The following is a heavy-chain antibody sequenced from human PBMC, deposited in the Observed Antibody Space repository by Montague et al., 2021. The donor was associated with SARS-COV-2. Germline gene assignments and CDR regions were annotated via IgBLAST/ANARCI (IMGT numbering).Heavy chain of an antibody. CDR3: ARGHQGVAMIVVVMIGAEYYFDY. V-gene: IGHV4-34*01. Sequence: SETRSLTCAVYGGSFNDYYWSWIRQPPGKGLEWIGEINHGGSTNYSPSLKSRVTISADTSKNQFSLKLKSVTAADTANYYCARGHQGVAMIVVVMIGAEYYFDYWGQGSLVTVSS. CDR1: GGSFNDYY. D-gene: IGHD3-22*01. CDR2: INHGGST. J-gene: IGHJ4*02.